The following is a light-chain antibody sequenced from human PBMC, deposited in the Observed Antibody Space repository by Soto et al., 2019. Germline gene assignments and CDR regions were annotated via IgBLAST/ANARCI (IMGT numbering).Light chain of an antibody. J-gene: IGKJ1*01. CDR3: QQFAIAPWT. CDR2: GAS. V-gene: IGKV3-20*01. CDR1: QIVTNSY. Sequence: EIVLTQSPGTLSLSPGERATLSCRASQIVTNSYLAWYQHKPGQAPRLLIYGASSRATGIPDRISGSGSGTDFTLATSRLEPDDFAVYYCQQFAIAPWTFGQGTKVDIK.